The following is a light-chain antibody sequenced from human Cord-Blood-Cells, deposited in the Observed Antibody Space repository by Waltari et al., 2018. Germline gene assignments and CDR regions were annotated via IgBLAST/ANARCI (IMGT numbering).Light chain of an antibody. J-gene: IGLJ2*01. CDR2: DVS. CDR3: CSYVGSYTVV. Sequence: QSALTQPRSVSGSPGQSVTISCTGTSSDVGGYNYVSWYQQHPGKAPKLMIYDVSKRPSGVPDRFFGSKSGNTASLTISGLQAEDEADYYCCSYVGSYTVVFGGGTKLTVL. CDR1: SSDVGGYNY. V-gene: IGLV2-11*01.